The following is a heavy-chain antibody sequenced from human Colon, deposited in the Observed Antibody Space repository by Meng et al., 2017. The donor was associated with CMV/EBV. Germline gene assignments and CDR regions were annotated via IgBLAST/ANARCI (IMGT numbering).Heavy chain of an antibody. V-gene: IGHV4-39*01. D-gene: IGHD2/OR15-2a*01. CDR2: IYDIGST. J-gene: IGHJ6*02. Sequence: GPLRLPCPLPGGSISSSSYYWGWILQPPGKGLEWIGSIYDIGSTYYNPSLKSRVTISVDTSKNQFSLKLSSVTAADTAVDYCARVGPSFANIFYYYSLDVWGQGTTVTVSS. CDR3: ARVGPSFANIFYYYSLDV. CDR1: GGSISSSSYY.